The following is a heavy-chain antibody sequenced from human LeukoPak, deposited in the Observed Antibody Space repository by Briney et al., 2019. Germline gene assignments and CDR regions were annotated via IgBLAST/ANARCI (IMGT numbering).Heavy chain of an antibody. Sequence: GGSLRLSCAASGFTFSNYWMHWVRQAPGKGLVWVSRINSDGINTSYADSVKGRFTISRDNAKNTLNLQMNSLRAEDTAVYYCARDLGQYYDTSDNWFDPWGQGTLVTVPS. CDR1: GFTFSNYW. CDR2: INSDGINT. D-gene: IGHD3-22*01. V-gene: IGHV3-74*01. CDR3: ARDLGQYYDTSDNWFDP. J-gene: IGHJ5*02.